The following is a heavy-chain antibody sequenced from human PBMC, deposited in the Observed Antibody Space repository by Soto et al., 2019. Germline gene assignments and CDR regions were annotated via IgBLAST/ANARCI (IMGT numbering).Heavy chain of an antibody. CDR2: IYPGDSDT. CDR3: ARNRLRQYYYGMDV. Sequence: GESLKISCQGSGYSFANYWIAWVRQMPGKGLEWVGVIYPGDSDTRYSPSFRCQVTISADKSISHVYLQWSSLKASDTAMYYCARNRLRQYYYGMDVWGQGTTVTVSS. CDR1: GYSFANYW. J-gene: IGHJ6*02. V-gene: IGHV5-51*01. D-gene: IGHD3-10*01.